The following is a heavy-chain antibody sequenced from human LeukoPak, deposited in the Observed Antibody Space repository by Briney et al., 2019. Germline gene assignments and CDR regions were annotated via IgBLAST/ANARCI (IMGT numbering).Heavy chain of an antibody. CDR3: ARENPNNWNYVVYFDY. CDR2: IYTSGST. V-gene: IGHV4-61*02. Sequence: SQTLSLTCTVSGGSISSGSYYWSWIRQPAGKGLEWIGRIYTSGSTNYNPSLKSRVTISVDTSKNQFSLKLSSVTAADTAVYYCARENPNNWNYVVYFDYWGQGTLVTVSS. CDR1: GGSISSGSYY. J-gene: IGHJ4*02. D-gene: IGHD1-7*01.